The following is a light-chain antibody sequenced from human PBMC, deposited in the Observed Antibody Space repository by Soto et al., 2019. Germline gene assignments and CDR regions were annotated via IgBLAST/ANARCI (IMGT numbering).Light chain of an antibody. V-gene: IGKV2-28*01. J-gene: IGKJ1*01. Sequence: DIVMTQSPLSLPVTPGEPASISCRSSQILLQTNGYTYLDWYLQKPGQSPQLLIYLTSIRASGVPDRFSGSGSGTEFTLKISKVEAEDVGVYYCMQSLQTPPWTFGPGTKVDIK. CDR1: QILLQTNGYTY. CDR2: LTS. CDR3: MQSLQTPPWT.